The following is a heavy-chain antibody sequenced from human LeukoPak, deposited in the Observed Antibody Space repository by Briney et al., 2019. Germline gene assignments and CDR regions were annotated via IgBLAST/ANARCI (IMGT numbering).Heavy chain of an antibody. J-gene: IGHJ4*02. D-gene: IGHD3-22*01. Sequence: GESLKISCKGPGYSFTSYWIGWVRQMPGKGPEWMGIIYPGDSDTRYSPSFQGQVTISADKSISTAYLQWSSLKASDTAMYYCARLVDYYDSSGYYLRNWGQGTLVTVSS. V-gene: IGHV5-51*01. CDR3: ARLVDYYDSSGYYLRN. CDR1: GYSFTSYW. CDR2: IYPGDSDT.